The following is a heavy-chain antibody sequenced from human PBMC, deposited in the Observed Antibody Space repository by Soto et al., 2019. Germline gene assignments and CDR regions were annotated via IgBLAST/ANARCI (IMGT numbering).Heavy chain of an antibody. V-gene: IGHV1-18*01. D-gene: IGHD6-13*01. CDR1: GYTFTSYG. J-gene: IGHJ3*02. CDR2: ISTYNGNT. Sequence: ASVKVSCKASGYTFTSYGISWVRQAPGHGPEWMGRISTYNGNTNYVQKLQGRVTMTTDTSSNTAYLELRSLRYDDTAVYYCARYPGYSTTWHQAFDIWGQGTMVPVSS. CDR3: ARYPGYSTTWHQAFDI.